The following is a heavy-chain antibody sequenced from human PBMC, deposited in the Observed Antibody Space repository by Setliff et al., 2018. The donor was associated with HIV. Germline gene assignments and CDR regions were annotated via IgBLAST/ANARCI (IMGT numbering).Heavy chain of an antibody. J-gene: IGHJ4*02. V-gene: IGHV3-30*02. CDR2: IRNDGSDK. Sequence: QTGGSLRLSCAASGFTFSSYVMHWVRQAPGKGLEWVAYIRNDGSDKYAAVSLRGRFTISRDNSKNTLYLQMNSLRTEDTAVYFCAKNLYSSRWSPLDYWGQGTLVTVSS. CDR1: GFTFSSYV. CDR3: AKNLYSSRWSPLDY. D-gene: IGHD6-13*01.